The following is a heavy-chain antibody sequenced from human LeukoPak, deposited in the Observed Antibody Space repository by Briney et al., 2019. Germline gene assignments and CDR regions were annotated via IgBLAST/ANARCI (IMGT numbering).Heavy chain of an antibody. CDR2: TKKDGSEK. V-gene: IGHV3-7*01. Sequence: GGSLRLSCGASGFTFSTYWMSWVRQAPGKGLEWVANTKKDGSEKYYVDSVKGRFTISRDNAKNSLYLQMNSLRVEDTAVYYCVREGYFVFDFWGQGALVTVST. CDR3: VREGYFVFDF. J-gene: IGHJ4*02. CDR1: GFTFSTYW. D-gene: IGHD2-21*01.